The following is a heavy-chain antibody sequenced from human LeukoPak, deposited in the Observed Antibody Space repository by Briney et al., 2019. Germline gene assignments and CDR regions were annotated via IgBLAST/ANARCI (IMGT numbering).Heavy chain of an antibody. V-gene: IGHV4-39*01. CDR3: ATGQYYSGSSYNTFDY. CDR1: GGSISSSSYY. J-gene: IGHJ4*02. CDR2: IYYSGRT. Sequence: SETLSLTCTVSGGSISSSSYYWGWIRQPPGKGLEWTGSIYYSGRTYYNPSLKSRVTISVDTSKNQFSLKLSSVTAADTAVYYCATGQYYSGSSYNTFDYWGQGTLVTVSS. D-gene: IGHD3-10*01.